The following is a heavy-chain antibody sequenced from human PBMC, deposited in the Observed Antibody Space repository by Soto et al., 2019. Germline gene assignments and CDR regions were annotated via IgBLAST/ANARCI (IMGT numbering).Heavy chain of an antibody. J-gene: IGHJ4*02. Sequence: SETLSLTCTVSGGSISSGDYYWGWIRQPPGKGLEWIGYIYYSGSTYYNPSLKGRVTISVDTSKNQFSLKLSSVTAADTAVYYCARGLGGIWDFDYWGQGTLVTVSS. CDR1: GGSISSGDYY. CDR2: IYYSGST. CDR3: ARGLGGIWDFDY. V-gene: IGHV4-30-4*01. D-gene: IGHD3-16*01.